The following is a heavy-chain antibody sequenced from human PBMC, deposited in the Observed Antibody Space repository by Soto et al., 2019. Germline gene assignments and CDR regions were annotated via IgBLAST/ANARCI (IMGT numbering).Heavy chain of an antibody. D-gene: IGHD3-3*01. J-gene: IGHJ6*02. CDR1: GYTFTSYY. CDR3: ATVRFLEWLRDGMDV. CDR2: INPSGGST. V-gene: IGHV1-46*01. Sequence: QVQLVQSGAEVKKPGASVKVSCKASGYTFTSYYMHWVRQAPGQGLEWMGIINPSGGSTSYAQKFQGRVTMTRDTSTSTVYMELSSLRSEDTAVYYCATVRFLEWLRDGMDVWGQGTTVTVSS.